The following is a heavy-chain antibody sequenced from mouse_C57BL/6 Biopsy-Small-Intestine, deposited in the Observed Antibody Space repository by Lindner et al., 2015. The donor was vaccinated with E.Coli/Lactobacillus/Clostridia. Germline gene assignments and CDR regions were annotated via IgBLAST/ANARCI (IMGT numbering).Heavy chain of an antibody. D-gene: IGHD1-1*02. V-gene: IGHV1-81*01. CDR2: IIPIFGTA. CDR1: GGTFSSYA. CDR3: ALDSSTWYRGFGAFDI. Sequence: SVKVSCKASGGTFSSYAISWVRQAPGQGLEWMGGIIPIFGTANYAQKFQGRVTITADESTSTAYMELSSLRSEDTAVYYRALDSSTWYRGFGAFDIWGQGTMVTVSS. J-gene: IGHJ3*01.